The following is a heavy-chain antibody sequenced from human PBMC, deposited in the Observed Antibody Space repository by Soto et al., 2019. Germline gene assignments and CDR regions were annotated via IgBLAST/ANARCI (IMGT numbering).Heavy chain of an antibody. V-gene: IGHV1-58*01. D-gene: IGHD1-26*01. CDR3: AAVGATTTEYYYYYGMDV. CDR1: GFTFTSSA. CDR2: IVVGSGNT. Sequence: SVKVSCKASGFTFTSSAVQWVRQARGQRLEWIGWIVVGSGNTNYAQKFQERVTITRDMSTSTAYMELSSLRSEDTAVYYCAAVGATTTEYYYYYGMDVWGQGTTVTVSS. J-gene: IGHJ6*02.